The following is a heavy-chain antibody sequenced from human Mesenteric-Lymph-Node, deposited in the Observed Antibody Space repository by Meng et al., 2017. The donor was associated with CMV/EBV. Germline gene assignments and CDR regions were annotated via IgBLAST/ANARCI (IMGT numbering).Heavy chain of an antibody. CDR1: KYLFTNYN. V-gene: IGHV1-46*01. CDR3: ATEPLVGYRFDY. CDR2: IRPSGGIT. J-gene: IGHJ4*02. D-gene: IGHD2-15*01. Sequence: SCKAPKYLFTNYNIHWVRQAPGHGLEWMGIIRPSGGITQYAGEFQGRVTMTRDTSTSTVYMELSSLKSEDTAVYYCATEPLVGYRFDYWGQGTLVTVSS.